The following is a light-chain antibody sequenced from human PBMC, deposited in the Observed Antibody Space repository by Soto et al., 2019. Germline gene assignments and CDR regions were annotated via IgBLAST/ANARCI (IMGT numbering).Light chain of an antibody. CDR2: EVS. CDR3: CSTRV. CDR1: SSDVGSYNL. V-gene: IGLV2-23*02. Sequence: QSVLTQPASVSGSPGQSITISCTGTSSDVGSYNLVSWYQQHPGKAPKLMIYEVSKRPSGVSNRFSGSKSGNTASLTISGLQAEYGASYYCCSTRVFGGGTKLTVL. J-gene: IGLJ3*02.